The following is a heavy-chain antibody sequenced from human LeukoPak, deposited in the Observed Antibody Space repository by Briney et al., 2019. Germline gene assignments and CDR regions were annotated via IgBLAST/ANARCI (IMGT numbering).Heavy chain of an antibody. D-gene: IGHD3-10*01. CDR1: GGSISSYY. CDR3: ATTLPGNYGSGSYTFDY. CDR2: IYTSGST. Sequence: PSETLSLTCTVSGGSISSYYWSWIRQPAGKGLEWIGRIYTSGSTNYNPSLKSRVTMSVDTSKNQFSLRLSSVTAADTAVYYCATTLPGNYGSGSYTFDYWGQGTLVTVSS. V-gene: IGHV4-4*07. J-gene: IGHJ4*02.